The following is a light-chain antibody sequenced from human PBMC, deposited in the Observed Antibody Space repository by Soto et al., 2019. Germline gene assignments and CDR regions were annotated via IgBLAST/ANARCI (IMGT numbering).Light chain of an antibody. CDR2: GNN. J-gene: IGLJ1*01. Sequence: QSVLTQPPSVSGAPGQRVTISCTGSSSNIGAGYDVHWYQRLPGTAPKVLIYGNNNRPSGVPDRFSGSKSGTSASLAITGLQAEDEADYYCHSYDSSLMGSYVFGAGTKVTVL. V-gene: IGLV1-40*01. CDR1: SSNIGAGYD. CDR3: HSYDSSLMGSYV.